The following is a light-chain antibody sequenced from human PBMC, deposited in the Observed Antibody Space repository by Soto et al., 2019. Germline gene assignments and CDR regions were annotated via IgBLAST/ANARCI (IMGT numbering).Light chain of an antibody. CDR1: QSVSSSY. CDR2: GAS. V-gene: IGKV3-20*01. CDR3: QQYGSSPDT. Sequence: EIVLTQSPGTLSLSPGERATLSCRASQSVSSSYLAWYQQKPGQAPRHLIYGASSRATGIPDRFSGSGSGTDFTLTLSSLEPEDFAVYYCQQYGSSPDTFGQGTKV. J-gene: IGKJ1*01.